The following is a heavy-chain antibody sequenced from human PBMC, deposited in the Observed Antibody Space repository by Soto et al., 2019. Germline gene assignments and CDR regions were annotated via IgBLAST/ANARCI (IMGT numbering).Heavy chain of an antibody. Sequence: PGESLKISCKGSGYSLTSYWIDWVRQVPGKGLEWMGIIYPGDSDTKYSPSFQGQVTISVDKSTNTAYLQWSSLKASDTAIYYCARPQELGSRYIGADVWGQGTTVTVSS. J-gene: IGHJ6*02. CDR2: IYPGDSDT. CDR3: ARPQELGSRYIGADV. D-gene: IGHD1-20*01. CDR1: GYSLTSYW. V-gene: IGHV5-51*01.